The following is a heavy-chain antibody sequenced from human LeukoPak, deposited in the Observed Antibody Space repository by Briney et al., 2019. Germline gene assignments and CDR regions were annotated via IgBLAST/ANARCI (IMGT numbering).Heavy chain of an antibody. CDR3: AIYATSRYNWFDP. CDR2: ISDGGST. CDR1: GGSISGYY. J-gene: IGHJ5*02. Sequence: PSETLSLTCTVSGGSISGYYWSWIRQPPGKGLEWIGYISDGGSTNSNPSLTSRVTISIDTSKKQFSLKLTSVTAADTAVYYCAIYATSRYNWFDPWGQGTLVTVSS. V-gene: IGHV4-59*13. D-gene: IGHD2-2*02.